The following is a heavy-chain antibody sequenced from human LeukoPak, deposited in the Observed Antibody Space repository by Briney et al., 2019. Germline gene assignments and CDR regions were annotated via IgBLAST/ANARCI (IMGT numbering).Heavy chain of an antibody. CDR2: IYYSGST. CDR1: GGSISSYY. Sequence: PSETLSLTCTVSGGSISSYYWNWIRQPPGKGLEWIGYIYYSGSTNYNPSLKSRVTISVDTSKNHFSLKLSSVTAADTAVYYYARVVTIFGVGRYYYYYYMDVWGKGTTVTVSS. V-gene: IGHV4-59*01. D-gene: IGHD3-3*01. J-gene: IGHJ6*03. CDR3: ARVVTIFGVGRYYYYYYMDV.